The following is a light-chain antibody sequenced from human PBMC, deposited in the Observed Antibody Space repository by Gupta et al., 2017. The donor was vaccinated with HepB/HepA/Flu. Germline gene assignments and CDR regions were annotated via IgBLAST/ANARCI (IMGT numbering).Light chain of an antibody. CDR2: CTS. V-gene: IGKV3-20*01. CDR1: QSISSSY. CDR3: QQYDSSPNT. J-gene: IGKJ2*01. Sequence: DIVLTQSPGTLSLSPGERATLSCRASQSISSSYLAWYQQKPGQAPRLLIYCTSSRATGIPDRFSGSGSGTDFTLTISRLEPEDFAVYYCQQYDSSPNTFGQGTKLEIK.